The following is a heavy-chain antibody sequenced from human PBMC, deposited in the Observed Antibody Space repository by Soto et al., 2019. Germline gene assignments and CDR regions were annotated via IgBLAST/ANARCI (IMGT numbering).Heavy chain of an antibody. CDR2: INPNSGGT. J-gene: IGHJ4*02. V-gene: IGHV1-2*02. D-gene: IGHD6-6*01. CDR1: GYTFTGYY. CDR3: ARFEEYSSSFDY. Sequence: ASVKVSCKASGYTFTGYYMHWVRQAPGQGLEWMGWINPNSGGTNYAQKFQSRVTMTRDTSISTAYMELSRLRSDDTAVYYCARFEEYSSSFDYWGQGTLVTVSS.